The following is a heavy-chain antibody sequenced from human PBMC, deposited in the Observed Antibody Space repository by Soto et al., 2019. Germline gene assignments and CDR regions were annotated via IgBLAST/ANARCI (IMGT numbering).Heavy chain of an antibody. D-gene: IGHD2-2*01. CDR2: ISGSGGST. V-gene: IGHV3-23*01. CDR3: AKDPYCSSTSCYALFVATFDY. J-gene: IGHJ4*02. Sequence: EVQLLESGGGLVQPGGSLRLSCAASGFTFSSYAMSWVRQAPGKGLEWVSAISGSGGSTYYADSVKGRFTISRDNSKNTLYLQMNSLRAEDTAVYYCAKDPYCSSTSCYALFVATFDYWGQGTLVTVSS. CDR1: GFTFSSYA.